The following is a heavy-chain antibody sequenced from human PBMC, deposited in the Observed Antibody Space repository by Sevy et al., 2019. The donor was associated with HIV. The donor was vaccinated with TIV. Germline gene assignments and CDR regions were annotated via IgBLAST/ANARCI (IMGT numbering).Heavy chain of an antibody. V-gene: IGHV3-23*01. CDR1: GFSFSSYA. D-gene: IGHD6-19*01. CDR3: AKDSILVAGHFDY. J-gene: IGHJ4*02. CDR2: FTGSGTNT. Sequence: GGSLRLSCAASGFSFSSYAMSWVSQAPGKGLEWVSSFTGSGTNTFYADSVKGRFTISRDNSKNTLYLQMNSLRAEDTAVYYCAKDSILVAGHFDYWGQGTLVTVSS.